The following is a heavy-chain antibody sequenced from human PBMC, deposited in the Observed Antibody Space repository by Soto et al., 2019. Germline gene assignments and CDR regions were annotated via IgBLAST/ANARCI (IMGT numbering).Heavy chain of an antibody. J-gene: IGHJ4*02. Sequence: QVQLVQSGAEVKKPGPSVKVSCKASGGAFSSYAISWVRQAPGQGLEWMGEIITIFGTANYAQKFQGRVTITSDEPTSTAYMELSGLTSEDTAGDYCASNSGGTYYFDYWGQGTLVTVSS. D-gene: IGHD2-15*01. V-gene: IGHV1-69*01. CDR1: GGAFSSYA. CDR2: IITIFGTA. CDR3: ASNSGGTYYFDY.